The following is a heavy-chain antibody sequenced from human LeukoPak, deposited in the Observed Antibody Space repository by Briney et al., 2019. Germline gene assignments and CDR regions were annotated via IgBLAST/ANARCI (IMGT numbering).Heavy chain of an antibody. V-gene: IGHV1-18*01. CDR2: FSAYNGNT. J-gene: IGHJ6*02. CDR3: ARDKGIRDFDWLEVGMDV. D-gene: IGHD3-9*01. Sequence: GASVKVSCKASGYTFTSCGFSWVRQAPGQGLEWMGWFSAYNGNTNYAQKIQGRVTVTTDTSTSTAYMELRSLRSDDTGVYYCARDKGIRDFDWLEVGMDVWGQGTTVTVSS. CDR1: GYTFTSCG.